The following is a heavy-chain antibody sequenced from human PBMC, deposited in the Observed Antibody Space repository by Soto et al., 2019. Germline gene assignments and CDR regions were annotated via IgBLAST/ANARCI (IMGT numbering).Heavy chain of an antibody. Sequence: ASVKVSCKASGYTFTGYYMHWVLQAPGQGLEWMGWINPNSGGTNYAQKFQGRVTMTRDTSISTAYMELSRLRSDDTAVYYCARLSLTGFGELSRWGQGTLVTVSS. CDR1: GYTFTGYY. V-gene: IGHV1-2*02. D-gene: IGHD3-10*01. J-gene: IGHJ4*02. CDR2: INPNSGGT. CDR3: ARLSLTGFGELSR.